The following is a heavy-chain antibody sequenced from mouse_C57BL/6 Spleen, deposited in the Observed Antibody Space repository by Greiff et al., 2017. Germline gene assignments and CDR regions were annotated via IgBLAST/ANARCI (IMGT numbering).Heavy chain of an antibody. CDR1: GFTFSSYA. D-gene: IGHD3-2*02. V-gene: IGHV5-9-1*02. CDR2: ISSGGDYI. Sequence: EVQLVESGEGLVKPGGSLKLSCAASGFTFSSYAMSWVRQTPEKRLEWVAYISSGGDYIYYADTVKGRFTISRDNARNTLYLQMSSLKSEDTAMYYCTREGSSGYVGYFDYWGQGTTLTVSS. J-gene: IGHJ2*01. CDR3: TREGSSGYVGYFDY.